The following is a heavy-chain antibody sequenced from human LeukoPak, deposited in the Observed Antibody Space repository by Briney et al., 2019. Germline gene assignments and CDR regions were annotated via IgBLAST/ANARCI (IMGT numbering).Heavy chain of an antibody. D-gene: IGHD6-13*01. CDR2: MYSVGST. CDR1: GFTVRSNY. V-gene: IGHV3-53*01. J-gene: IGHJ4*02. Sequence: PGGSLRLSCAASGFTVRSNYMSGVRQAPGKGREGVSVMYSVGSTYYADSVKGRFTISRDNSKNTLYLQMNSLRAEDTAVYYCAREAYSSSWYFDYWGQGTLVTVSS. CDR3: AREAYSSSWYFDY.